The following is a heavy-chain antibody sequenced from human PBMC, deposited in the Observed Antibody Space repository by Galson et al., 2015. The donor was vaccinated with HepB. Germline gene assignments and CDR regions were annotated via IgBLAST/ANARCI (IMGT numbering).Heavy chain of an antibody. CDR1: GFTFSSYG. CDR2: ISYDGSNK. CDR3: AKEGVGATTWPPRYYFDY. J-gene: IGHJ4*02. Sequence: SLRLSCAASGFTFSSYGMHWVRQAPGKGLEWVAVISYDGSNKYYADSVKGRFTISRDNSKNTLYLQMNSLRAEDTAVYYCAKEGVGATTWPPRYYFDYWGQGTLVTVSS. D-gene: IGHD1-26*01. V-gene: IGHV3-30*18.